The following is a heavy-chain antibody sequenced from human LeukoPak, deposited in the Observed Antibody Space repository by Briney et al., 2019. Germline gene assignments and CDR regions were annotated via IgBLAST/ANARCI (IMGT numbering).Heavy chain of an antibody. CDR1: GFTFDDYG. CDR3: ATTRSSYYYYYMDV. J-gene: IGHJ6*03. D-gene: IGHD6-13*01. Sequence: GGSLRLSCAASGFTFDDYGMSWVRQAPGKGLEWVSGINWNGGSTGYADSVKGRFTISRDNAKNSLYLQMTSLRAEDTALYYCATTRSSYYYYYMDVWGKGTTVTVSS. CDR2: INWNGGST. V-gene: IGHV3-20*04.